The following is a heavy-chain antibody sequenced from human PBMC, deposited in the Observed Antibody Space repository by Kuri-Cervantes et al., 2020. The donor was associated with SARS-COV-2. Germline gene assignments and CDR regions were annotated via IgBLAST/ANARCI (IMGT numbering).Heavy chain of an antibody. J-gene: IGHJ4*02. Sequence: GGSLRLSCAASGFTFSSYEMNWVRQAPGKGLEWVSAISGSGGSTYYADSVKGRFTISRDNSKNTLYLQMNSLRAEDTAVYYCTTFYTLDVFDYWGQGTLVTFS. CDR3: TTFYTLDVFDY. CDR2: ISGSGGST. D-gene: IGHD2-2*02. CDR1: GFTFSSYE. V-gene: IGHV3-23*01.